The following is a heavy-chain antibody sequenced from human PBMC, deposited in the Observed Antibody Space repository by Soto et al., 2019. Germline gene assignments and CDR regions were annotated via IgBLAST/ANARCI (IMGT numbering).Heavy chain of an antibody. Sequence: PGESLKISCKGSGYTFSNFWIGWVRQMPGKGLEWVGIIYPGDSDTRYSPSFQGQVTISADKSISSAYLQWSSLKASDTAMYYRARPYGGNVGRAIYWGQGTLVTVSS. CDR1: GYTFSNFW. CDR2: IYPGDSDT. V-gene: IGHV5-51*01. D-gene: IGHD2-15*01. J-gene: IGHJ4*02. CDR3: ARPYGGNVGRAIY.